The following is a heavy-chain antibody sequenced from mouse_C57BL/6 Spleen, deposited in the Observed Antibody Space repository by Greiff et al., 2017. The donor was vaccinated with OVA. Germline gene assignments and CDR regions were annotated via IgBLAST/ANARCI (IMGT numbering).Heavy chain of an antibody. CDR2: IHPTSGST. V-gene: IGHV1-64*01. CDR1: GYTFTSYW. D-gene: IGHD1-1*01. J-gene: IGHJ2*01. Sequence: QVQLQQPGAELVKPGASVKLSCKASGYTFTSYWMHWVKQRPGQGLEWIGMIHPTSGSTNYNEKFKSKATLTVDKSSSQAYMQLSSLTSEDSAVYYCAREGYFITTDYWGQGTTLTVSS. CDR3: AREGYFITTDY.